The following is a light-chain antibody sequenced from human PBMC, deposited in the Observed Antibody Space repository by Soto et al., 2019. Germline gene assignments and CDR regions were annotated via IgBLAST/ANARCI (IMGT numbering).Light chain of an antibody. J-gene: IGKJ1*01. Sequence: EIVMTQSPATLSVSPGGRATLSCRASQSVSSNLAWYQQKPGQAPRLLIYGASTRATGIPARFSGSGSGTEFTLTISSLQSEDFAVYYCQKYNNWPRTFGQGTKVDIK. CDR2: GAS. V-gene: IGKV3-15*01. CDR1: QSVSSN. CDR3: QKYNNWPRT.